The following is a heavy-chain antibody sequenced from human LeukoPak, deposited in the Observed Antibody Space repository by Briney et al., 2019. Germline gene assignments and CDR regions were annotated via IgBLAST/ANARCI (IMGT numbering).Heavy chain of an antibody. D-gene: IGHD6-13*01. CDR3: AHRRYLRQASYSSSWPYFDY. CDR1: GFSLSTSGVG. V-gene: IGHV2-5*02. CDR2: IYWDDDK. J-gene: IGHJ4*02. Sequence: SGPTLVNPTQTLTLTCTFSGFSLSTSGVGVGWIRQPPGKALEWLALIYWDDDKRYSPSLKSRLTITKDTSKSQVVLTMTNMDPVDTATYYCAHRRYLRQASYSSSWPYFDYWGQGTLVTVSS.